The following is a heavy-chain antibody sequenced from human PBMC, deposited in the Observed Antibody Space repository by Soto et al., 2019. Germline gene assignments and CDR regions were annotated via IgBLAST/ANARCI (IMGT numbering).Heavy chain of an antibody. D-gene: IGHD3-10*01. CDR3: AKDLPPGFLDYFNSYFPLDP. V-gene: IGHV3-30*18. CDR1: GFTFSRYG. CDR2: ISYDANNK. J-gene: IGHJ5*02. Sequence: GGSLRLSCAASGFTFSRYGMHWVRQAPGKGLEWVAVISYDANNKYYADSVKGRFTISRDNSKNTLYLQMNSLRAEDTAVYYCAKDLPPGFLDYFNSYFPLDPWGQGTLVTVSS.